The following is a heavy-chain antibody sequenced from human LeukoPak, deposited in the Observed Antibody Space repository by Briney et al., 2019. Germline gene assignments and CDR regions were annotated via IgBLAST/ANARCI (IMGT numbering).Heavy chain of an antibody. CDR2: ISYDGSNK. D-gene: IGHD6-13*01. J-gene: IGHJ4*02. V-gene: IGHV3-30*03. CDR3: VGSWAFVY. Sequence: GGSLRLSCAASGFTFSSYGMHRVRQAPGKGLEWVAVISYDGSNKYYADSVKGRFTISRDNSKNTLYLQMNSLRAEDTAVYYCVGSWAFVYWGQGTLVTVSS. CDR1: GFTFSSYG.